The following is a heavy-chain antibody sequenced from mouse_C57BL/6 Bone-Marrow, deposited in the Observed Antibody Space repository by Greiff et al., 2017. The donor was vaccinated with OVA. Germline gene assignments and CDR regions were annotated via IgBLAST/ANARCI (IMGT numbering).Heavy chain of an antibody. CDR1: GYTFTDYY. CDR3: ARYLITTVVAHYAMDY. V-gene: IGHV1-76*01. Sequence: QVQLQQSGAELVRPGASVKLSCKASGYTFTDYYINWVKQRPGQGLEWIARIYPGSGNTYYNEKFKGKATLTAEKSSSTAYMQLSSLTSEDSAVYFCARYLITTVVAHYAMDYWGQGTSVTVSS. D-gene: IGHD1-1*01. J-gene: IGHJ4*01. CDR2: IYPGSGNT.